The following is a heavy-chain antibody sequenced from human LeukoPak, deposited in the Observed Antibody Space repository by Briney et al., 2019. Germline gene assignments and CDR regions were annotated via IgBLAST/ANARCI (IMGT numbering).Heavy chain of an antibody. CDR1: GFTFSDYD. CDR3: VRVAKERVGGVYYFDY. CDR2: IGTAGDT. J-gene: IGHJ4*02. D-gene: IGHD1-1*01. Sequence: GGSLRLSGAASGFTFSDYDMHWVRQATGKGLEWVSAIGTAGDTYYTGSVKGRFTISRENAKNSLYLQMNSLRAGDTAVYYCVRVAKERVGGVYYFDYWGQGTPVTVSS. V-gene: IGHV3-13*01.